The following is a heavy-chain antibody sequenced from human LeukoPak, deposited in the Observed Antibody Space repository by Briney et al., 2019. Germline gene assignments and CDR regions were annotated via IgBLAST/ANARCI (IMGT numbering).Heavy chain of an antibody. V-gene: IGHV3-15*01. CDR3: TTVWYYYDSSARPNAFDI. Sequence: GGSLRLSCAASGFTFSNAWMSWVRQAPGKGLEWVGRIKSKTDGGTTDYAAPVKGRFTISRDDSKNTLYLQMNSLKTEDTAVYYCTTVWYYYDSSARPNAFDIWGQGTMVTVSS. D-gene: IGHD3-22*01. CDR2: IKSKTDGGTT. CDR1: GFTFSNAW. J-gene: IGHJ3*02.